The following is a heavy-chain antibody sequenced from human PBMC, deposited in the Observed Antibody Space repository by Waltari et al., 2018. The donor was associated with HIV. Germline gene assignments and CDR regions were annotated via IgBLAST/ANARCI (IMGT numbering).Heavy chain of an antibody. CDR2: MNPKTGNT. CDR3: ARQGAGDYGDYLFDY. J-gene: IGHJ4*02. CDR1: GYPFSDND. V-gene: IGHV1-8*01. Sequence: VQLVQSGTAVKEPGASLKVSCKASGYPFSDNDINWVRQAPGQGLEWMGWMNPKTGNTGFAQTLQGRVILTRDASMNTAYMELNNLTSGDTAVYYCARQGAGDYGDYLFDYWGQGTLLTVSS. D-gene: IGHD4-17*01.